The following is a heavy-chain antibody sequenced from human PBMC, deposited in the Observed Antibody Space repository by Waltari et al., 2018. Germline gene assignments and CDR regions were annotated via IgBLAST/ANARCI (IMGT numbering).Heavy chain of an antibody. D-gene: IGHD4-17*01. CDR2: IYSSGRT. Sequence: QLQLQESGPGLVKPSETLSLTCTVSGGSISSSSYYWGWIRQPPGKGLEWIGSIYSSGRTYYTPSRKRRVTISVDTSKNQFSLKLSSVTAADTAVYYCARPSSTSKYGDYLHDAFDIWGQGTMVTVSS. CDR1: GGSISSSSYY. CDR3: ARPSSTSKYGDYLHDAFDI. J-gene: IGHJ3*02. V-gene: IGHV4-39*01.